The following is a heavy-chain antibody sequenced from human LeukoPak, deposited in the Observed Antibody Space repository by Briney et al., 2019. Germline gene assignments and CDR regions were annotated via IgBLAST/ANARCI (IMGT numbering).Heavy chain of an antibody. V-gene: IGHV4-59*08. CDR3: ARREERYDILTGYPRRDAFDI. CDR1: GGSISSCY. J-gene: IGHJ3*02. D-gene: IGHD3-9*01. Sequence: SETLSLTCTVSGGSISSCYWSWIRQPPGKGLEWIGYIYYSGSTNYNPSLKSRVTISVDTSKNQFSLKLSSVTAADTAVYYCARREERYDILTGYPRRDAFDIWGQGTMVTVSS. CDR2: IYYSGST.